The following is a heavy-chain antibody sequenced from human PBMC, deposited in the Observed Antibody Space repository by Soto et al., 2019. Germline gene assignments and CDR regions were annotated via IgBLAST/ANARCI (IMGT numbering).Heavy chain of an antibody. CDR3: AREEKGPMVRGVIDY. V-gene: IGHV4-31*03. CDR1: GGSISSGGYY. D-gene: IGHD3-10*01. CDR2: IYYSGST. J-gene: IGHJ4*02. Sequence: QVQLQESGPGLVKPSQTLSLTCTVSGGSISSGGYYWSWVRQHPGKGLGWIGYIYYSGSTYYNPSLKSRVTISVDTSKNQFSLKLSSVTAADTAVYYCAREEKGPMVRGVIDYWGQGTLVTVSS.